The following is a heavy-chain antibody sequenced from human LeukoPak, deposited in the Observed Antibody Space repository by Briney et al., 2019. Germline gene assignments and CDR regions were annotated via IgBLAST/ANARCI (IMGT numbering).Heavy chain of an antibody. D-gene: IGHD3-10*01. J-gene: IGHJ4*02. CDR2: ISYDGSNK. CDR1: GFTFSSYG. CDR3: AKDRGSGVIYY. V-gene: IGHV3-30*18. Sequence: GGSLRLSCAASGFTFSSYGMHWVRQAPGKGLEWVAVISYDGSNKYYADSVKGRFTISRDNSKTTLYLQMNSLSAEDTAVYYCAKDRGSGVIYYWGQGTLVTVSS.